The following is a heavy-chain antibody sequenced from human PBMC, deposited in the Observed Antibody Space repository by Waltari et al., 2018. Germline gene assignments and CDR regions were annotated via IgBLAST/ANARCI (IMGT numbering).Heavy chain of an antibody. CDR2: IYYSGST. D-gene: IGHD2-15*01. CDR1: GCSISSSSYY. J-gene: IGHJ5*02. Sequence: QLQLQESGPGLVKPSETLSLTCTVSGCSISSSSYYWGWIRQPPGKGLEWIGSIYYSGSTYYNPSLKSRVTISVDTSKNQFSLKLSSVTAADTAVYYCASTAGVVVAAKFDPWGQGTLVTVSS. CDR3: ASTAGVVVAAKFDP. V-gene: IGHV4-39*07.